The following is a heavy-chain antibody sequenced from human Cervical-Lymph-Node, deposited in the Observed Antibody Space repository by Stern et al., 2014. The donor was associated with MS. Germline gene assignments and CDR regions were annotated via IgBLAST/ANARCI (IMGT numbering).Heavy chain of an antibody. D-gene: IGHD3-10*01. Sequence: VQLVESGAEVKKPGASVGVSCKPSGYTFISYGVSWVRQAPGQGLEWMGWISAYNGDTSYAQKLQDRVTMTTDTSTNTAYMELRSLRSDDTAVYYCARGIMYYYGSGTRGHYGMDVWGQGTTVTVSS. J-gene: IGHJ6*02. CDR3: ARGIMYYYGSGTRGHYGMDV. CDR2: ISAYNGDT. CDR1: GYTFISYG. V-gene: IGHV1-18*01.